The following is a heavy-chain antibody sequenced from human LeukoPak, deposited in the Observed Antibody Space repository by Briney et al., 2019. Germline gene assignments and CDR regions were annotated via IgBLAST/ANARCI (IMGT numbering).Heavy chain of an antibody. V-gene: IGHV3-23*01. CDR2: ISGSGGST. CDR1: GFTFSSYA. Sequence: GGSLRLSCAASGFTFSSYAMSWVRQAPGKGLEWVSAISGSGGSTYYADSVKGRFTISRDNSKNTLYLQMNSLRAEDTGVYYCAKNGGITMIVVVISFDYWGQGTLVTVSS. J-gene: IGHJ4*02. CDR3: AKNGGITMIVVVISFDY. D-gene: IGHD3-22*01.